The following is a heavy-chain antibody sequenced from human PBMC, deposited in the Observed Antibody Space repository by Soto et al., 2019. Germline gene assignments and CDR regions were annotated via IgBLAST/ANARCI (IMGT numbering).Heavy chain of an antibody. CDR3: AKDIVVVPAAIWSLYYYYYYGMDV. CDR2: ISYDGSNK. J-gene: IGHJ6*02. CDR1: GSTFSSYG. Sequence: LRLSCAASGSTFSSYGMHWVRQAPGKGLEWVAVISYDGSNKYYADSVKGRFTISRDNSKNTLYLQMNSLRAEDTAVYYCAKDIVVVPAAIWSLYYYYYYGMDVWGQGTTVTV. V-gene: IGHV3-30*18. D-gene: IGHD2-2*02.